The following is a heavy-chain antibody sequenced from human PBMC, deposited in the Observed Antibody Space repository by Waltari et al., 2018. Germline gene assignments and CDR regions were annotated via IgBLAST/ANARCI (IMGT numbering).Heavy chain of an antibody. CDR3: ARARRITIFGVFVDAFDI. D-gene: IGHD3-3*01. J-gene: IGHJ3*02. V-gene: IGHV1-69*01. CDR2: IIPIFGAA. CDR1: GGTFSSYA. Sequence: QVQLVQSGAVVKKPGSSVKVSCKASGGTFSSYAISWVRSAPGQGLEWMGGIIPIFGAANYAQKFQGRVTITADESTRPAYMELSSLRSEDTAVYYCARARRITIFGVFVDAFDIWGQGTMVTVSS.